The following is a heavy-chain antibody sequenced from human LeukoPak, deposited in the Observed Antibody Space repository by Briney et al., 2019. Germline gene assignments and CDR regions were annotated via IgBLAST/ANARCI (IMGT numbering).Heavy chain of an antibody. CDR3: ARSLSSRFSGPRRPYYFDS. J-gene: IGHJ4*02. CDR2: ISSSGGST. V-gene: IGHV3-23*01. CDR1: GFTLSSYA. Sequence: GGTLRLSCAASGFTLSSYAMSWVRQAPGKGLQWVSGISSSGGSTYYVDSVKGRFTISTDNSKNTLYLQMNSLRAEDTAVYYCARSLSSRFSGPRRPYYFDSWGQGTLVTVSS. D-gene: IGHD3-16*02.